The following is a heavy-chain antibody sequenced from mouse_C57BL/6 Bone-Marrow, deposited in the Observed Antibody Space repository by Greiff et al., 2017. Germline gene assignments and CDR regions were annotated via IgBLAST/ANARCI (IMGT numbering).Heavy chain of an antibody. CDR3: TPFYGSSFDY. D-gene: IGHD1-1*01. V-gene: IGHV14-4*01. Sequence: VQLQQPGAELVKPGASVKLSCTASGFNIKDDYMHWVKQRPEQGLEWIGWIDPENGDTEYASKFQGKATITADTSSNTAYLQLSSLTSEDTAVXYCTPFYGSSFDYWGQGTTLTVSS. CDR1: GFNIKDDY. J-gene: IGHJ2*01. CDR2: IDPENGDT.